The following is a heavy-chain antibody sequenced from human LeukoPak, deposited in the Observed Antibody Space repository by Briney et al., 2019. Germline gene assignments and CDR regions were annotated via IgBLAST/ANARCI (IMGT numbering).Heavy chain of an antibody. CDR1: GGSISSGDYY. CDR2: IYYSGST. CDR3: ARERTPGYFDY. Sequence: SETLSLTCTVSGGSISSGDYYWSWIRQPPGKGLEWIGYIYYSGSTYYNPSLKSRLTISLDTSKNQSSLRLSSVTAADTAVYYCARERTPGYFDYWGQGTLVTVSS. J-gene: IGHJ4*02. V-gene: IGHV4-30-4*08.